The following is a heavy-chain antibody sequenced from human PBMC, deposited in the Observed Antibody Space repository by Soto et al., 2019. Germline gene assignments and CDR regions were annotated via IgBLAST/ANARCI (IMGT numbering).Heavy chain of an antibody. V-gene: IGHV1-69*02. Sequence: QVQLVQSGAEVKKTGSSVKVSCKASGDTFSFYTLNWVRQAPGQGFEWVGRVNPILAMSSSAHKFQGRVSMFADKTTGTAYRELRSLRSDDTAVYYCATSYGSGSSPVDYCGQGTLVTVSS. J-gene: IGHJ4*02. CDR1: GDTFSFYT. CDR2: VNPILAMS. CDR3: ATSYGSGSSPVDY. D-gene: IGHD3-10*01.